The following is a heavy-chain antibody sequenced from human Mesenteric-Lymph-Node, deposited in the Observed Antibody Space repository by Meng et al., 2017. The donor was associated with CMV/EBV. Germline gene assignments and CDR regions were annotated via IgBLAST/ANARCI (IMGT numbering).Heavy chain of an antibody. V-gene: IGHV4-59*01. Sequence: ESLKISCTVSGGSISSYYWSWIRQPPGKGLEWIGYIYYSGSTNYNPSLKSRVTISVDTSKNQFSLKLSSVTAADTAVYYCARGNGDYWFDPWGQGTLVTVSS. CDR2: IYYSGST. CDR1: GGSISSYY. J-gene: IGHJ5*02. CDR3: ARGNGDYWFDP. D-gene: IGHD4-17*01.